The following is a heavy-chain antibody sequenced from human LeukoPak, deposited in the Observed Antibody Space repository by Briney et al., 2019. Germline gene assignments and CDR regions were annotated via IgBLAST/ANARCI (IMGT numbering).Heavy chain of an antibody. CDR2: ISGSGGST. J-gene: IGHJ4*02. V-gene: IGHV3-23*01. D-gene: IGHD2-15*01. Sequence: GGSLRLSCAASGFTFSSYAMSWVRQAPGKGLEWVSAISGSGGSTYYADSVKGRSTISRDNSKNTLYLQMNSLRAEDTARYYCAKATLGSCSGARCYPFDYWGQGTLVNVSS. CDR1: GFTFSSYA. CDR3: AKATLGSCSGARCYPFDY.